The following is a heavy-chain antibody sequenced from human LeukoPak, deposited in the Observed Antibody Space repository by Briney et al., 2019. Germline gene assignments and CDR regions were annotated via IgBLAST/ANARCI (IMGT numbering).Heavy chain of an antibody. CDR2: INHSGST. CDR1: GGSFSGYY. D-gene: IGHD3-10*01. J-gene: IGHJ4*02. Sequence: SETLSLTCAVYGGSFSGYYWSWIRQPPGKGLEWIGEINHSGSTNYNPSLKSRVTISVDTSKNQFSLKLSSVTAADTAVYYCARGGSSYYGSAWRYDYWGQGTLVTVSS. V-gene: IGHV4-34*01. CDR3: ARGGSSYYGSAWRYDY.